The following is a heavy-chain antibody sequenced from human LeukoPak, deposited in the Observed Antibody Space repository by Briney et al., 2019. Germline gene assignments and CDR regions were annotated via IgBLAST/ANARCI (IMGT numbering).Heavy chain of an antibody. Sequence: SVTVSCTASGGTFSSYAISWVRQAPGQGLEWMGGTIPIFGTANYAQKFQGRVTITADESTSTAYMELSSLRSEDTAVYYCARDRPTDYDILTGRFDPWGQGTLVTVSS. V-gene: IGHV1-69*13. CDR3: ARDRPTDYDILTGRFDP. CDR2: TIPIFGTA. D-gene: IGHD3-9*01. CDR1: GGTFSSYA. J-gene: IGHJ5*02.